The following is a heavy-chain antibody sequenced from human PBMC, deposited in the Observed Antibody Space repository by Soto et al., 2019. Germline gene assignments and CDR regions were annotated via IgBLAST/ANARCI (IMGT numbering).Heavy chain of an antibody. J-gene: IGHJ4*02. CDR1: GYTFTRYY. D-gene: IGHD5-18*01. CDR2: INPSGGST. Sequence: ASVKVACKASGYTFTRYYMHWVGQAPGQKLEWMGIINPSGGSTSYAQKFQGRVTITRDTSTSTVYMELSSLRSEDTAVYYCARDVDTGNYFDYWGQGTLVTVSS. CDR3: ARDVDTGNYFDY. V-gene: IGHV1-46*03.